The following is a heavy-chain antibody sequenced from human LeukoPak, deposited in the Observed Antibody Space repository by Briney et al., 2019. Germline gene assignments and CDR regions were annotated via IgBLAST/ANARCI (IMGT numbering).Heavy chain of an antibody. CDR1: GYTFTSYD. V-gene: IGHV1-8*01. CDR3: ERGLGRTTMVTRGGVRFDY. Sequence: ASVKVSCKASGYTFTSYDINWVRQATGQGLEWMGWMNPNSGNTGSAQKFQGRVTMTRNTSISTAYMELSSLRSEDTAVYYCERGLGRTTMVTRGGVRFDYWGQGTLVTVSS. J-gene: IGHJ4*02. D-gene: IGHD5-18*01. CDR2: MNPNSGNT.